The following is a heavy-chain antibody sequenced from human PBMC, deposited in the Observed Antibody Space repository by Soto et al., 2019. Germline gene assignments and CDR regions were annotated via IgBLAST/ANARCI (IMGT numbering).Heavy chain of an antibody. CDR3: AKDLGAVDDY. V-gene: IGHV3-30*18. J-gene: IGHJ4*02. CDR1: GFNFRTYG. CDR2: ISYDGSNK. Sequence: QVQLVESGGGVVQPGRSLRLSCAASGFNFRTYGMHWVRLAPGKGLEWVSLISYDGSNKDYADSVKGRITISRDNSKNTLYLQMNSLRAEDTAVYYCAKDLGAVDDYWGQGTLVTVSS. D-gene: IGHD6-19*01.